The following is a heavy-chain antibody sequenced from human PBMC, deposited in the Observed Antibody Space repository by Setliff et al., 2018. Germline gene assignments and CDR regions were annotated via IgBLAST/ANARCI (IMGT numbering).Heavy chain of an antibody. J-gene: IGHJ6*02. CDR3: ARLYYDYVWGSYRLYYYYGMDV. CDR1: GGTFTSYD. V-gene: IGHV1-8*02. Sequence: ASVKVSCKASGGTFTSYDINWVRQATGQGLEWMGWMNPNSGNTGYAQKFQGRVTMTRNTSISTAYMELSSLRSEDTAVYYCARLYYDYVWGSYRLYYYYGMDVWGQGTTVTVSS. CDR2: MNPNSGNT. D-gene: IGHD3-16*02.